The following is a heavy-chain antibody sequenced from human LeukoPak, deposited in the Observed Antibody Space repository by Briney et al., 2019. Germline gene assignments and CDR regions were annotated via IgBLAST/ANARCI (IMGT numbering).Heavy chain of an antibody. Sequence: GGSLRLSCAASGFTLSSYWMTWVRQAPGKGLEWVANIKQDGSEKYYVDSVKGRFTISRDNAQNSLYLQMDSLRAEDTAVYYCARDTSGKSGWHYFDYWGQGTLVTVSS. CDR2: IKQDGSEK. CDR3: ARDTSGKSGWHYFDY. V-gene: IGHV3-7*01. CDR1: GFTLSSYW. D-gene: IGHD6-19*01. J-gene: IGHJ4*02.